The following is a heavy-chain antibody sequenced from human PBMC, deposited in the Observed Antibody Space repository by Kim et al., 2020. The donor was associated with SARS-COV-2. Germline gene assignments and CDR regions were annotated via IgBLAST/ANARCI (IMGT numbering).Heavy chain of an antibody. CDR1: GFTFGDYA. D-gene: IGHD3-10*01. Sequence: GGSLRLSCTASGFTFGDYAMSWFRQAPGKGLEWVGFIRSKAYGGTTEYAASVKGRFTISRDDSKSIAYLQMNSLKTEDTAVYYCTRDPEVPTYGSGSYWRYYYYYGMDVWGQGTTVTVSS. V-gene: IGHV3-49*03. J-gene: IGHJ6*02. CDR3: TRDPEVPTYGSGSYWRYYYYYGMDV. CDR2: IRSKAYGGTT.